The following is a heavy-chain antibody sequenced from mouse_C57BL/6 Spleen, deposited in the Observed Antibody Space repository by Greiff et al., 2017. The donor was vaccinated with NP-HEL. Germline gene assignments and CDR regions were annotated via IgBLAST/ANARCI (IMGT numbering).Heavy chain of an antibody. CDR2: INPGSGGT. D-gene: IGHD2-14*01. V-gene: IGHV1-54*01. CDR3: SRWGHYYRNLDY. CDR1: GYAFTNYL. J-gene: IGHJ2*01. Sequence: VKLQESGAELVRPGTSVKVSCKASGYAFTNYLIEWVKQRPGQGLEWIGVINPGSGGTNYNEKFKGKATLTADKYSSTAYMQLHSLTSEASAVCCCSRWGHYYRNLDYWGQGTTLTVSS.